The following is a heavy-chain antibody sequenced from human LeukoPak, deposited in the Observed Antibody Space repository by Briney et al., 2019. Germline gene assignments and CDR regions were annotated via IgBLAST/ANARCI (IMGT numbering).Heavy chain of an antibody. D-gene: IGHD3-22*01. CDR1: GFTFSSYW. Sequence: GGSLRLSCAASGFTFSSYWMSWFRQAPGKGLEWVANIKQDGSEKYYVDSVKGRFTISKDNAKNSLYLQMNSLRAEDTAVYYCAREGYDSSGYYPTDYWGQGNLVTVSS. V-gene: IGHV3-7*01. CDR2: IKQDGSEK. CDR3: AREGYDSSGYYPTDY. J-gene: IGHJ4*02.